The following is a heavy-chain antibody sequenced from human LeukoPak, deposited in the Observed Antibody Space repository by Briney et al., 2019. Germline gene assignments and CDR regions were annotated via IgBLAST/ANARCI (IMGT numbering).Heavy chain of an antibody. CDR1: GFTFSNYW. Sequence: GGSLRLSCAASGFTFSNYWMHWVRQAPGQGLVWVSRINTDGSTINYADSVKGRFTISRDDAKNTLYLHMYSLRAEDTAIYYCARDNSMDVWGKGTTVTVSS. CDR3: ARDNSMDV. J-gene: IGHJ6*03. V-gene: IGHV3-74*01. CDR2: INTDGSTI.